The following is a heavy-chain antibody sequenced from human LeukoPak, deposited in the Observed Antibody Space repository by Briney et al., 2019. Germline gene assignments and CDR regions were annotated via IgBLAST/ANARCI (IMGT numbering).Heavy chain of an antibody. D-gene: IGHD3-10*01. CDR1: GDSVSSNSAA. CDR2: TWYRSRWYN. V-gene: IGHV6-1*01. Sequence: PSQTLSLTCALSGDSVSSNSAAWHWIRQSPSRGLEWLVRTWYRSRWYNEYAVSVKSRITINPDTSKNQFSLHLNSVTPEDTAVYYCAAGSSGSSHYYFDYWGQGTLVTVSS. J-gene: IGHJ4*02. CDR3: AAGSSGSSHYYFDY.